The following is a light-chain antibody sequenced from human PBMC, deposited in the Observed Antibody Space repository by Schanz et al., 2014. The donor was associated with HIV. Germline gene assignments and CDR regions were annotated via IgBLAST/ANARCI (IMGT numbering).Light chain of an antibody. V-gene: IGKV3D-15*01. Sequence: ETVLTQSPGSLSLSPGDRATLSCRASQSLTTNYLAWYQQKLGQAPRLLIYGASSRATGIPARFSGSGSGTEFTLTISSLQSEDFAVYYCQQSNDWPRSTFGPGTKVDIK. CDR1: QSLTTN. CDR3: QQSNDWPRST. J-gene: IGKJ3*01. CDR2: GAS.